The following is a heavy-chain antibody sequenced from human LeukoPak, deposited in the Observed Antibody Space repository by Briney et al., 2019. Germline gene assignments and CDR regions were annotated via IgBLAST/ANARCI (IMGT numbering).Heavy chain of an antibody. D-gene: IGHD6-13*01. CDR1: GGSFSGYY. Sequence: PSETLSLTCAVYGGSFSGYYWSWIRQPPGKGLEWIGEINHSGSTNYNPSLKSRVTTSVDTSKNQFSLKLSSVTAADTAVYYCARLIAAAGTQGNWFDPWGQGTLVTVSS. CDR3: ARLIAAAGTQGNWFDP. CDR2: INHSGST. J-gene: IGHJ5*02. V-gene: IGHV4-34*01.